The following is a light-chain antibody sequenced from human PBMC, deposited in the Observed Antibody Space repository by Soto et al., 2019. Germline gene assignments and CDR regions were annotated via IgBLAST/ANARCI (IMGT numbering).Light chain of an antibody. J-gene: IGKJ1*01. V-gene: IGKV3-15*01. CDR1: HSVGTN. Sequence: MTQSPDTLSVSPGDRVTLSCRASHSVGTNLAWYQQKPGQAPRLLIYGASAGATDVPVRFSGSGSGREFTLNISSLQSEDFAIYYCQQYNNWPTWTFGPGTKVEIK. CDR3: QQYNNWPTWT. CDR2: GAS.